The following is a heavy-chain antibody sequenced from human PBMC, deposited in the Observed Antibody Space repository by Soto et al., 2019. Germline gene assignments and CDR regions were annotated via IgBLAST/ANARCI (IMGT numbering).Heavy chain of an antibody. J-gene: IGHJ5*02. CDR1: GGSFSGYY. Sequence: PSETLSLTCAVYGGSFSGYYWSWIRQPPGKGLEWIGEINHSGSTNYNPSLKSRVTISVDTSKNQFSLKLSSVTAADTAVYYCARGSIAAVHNWFDLWGQGTLVTVSS. CDR3: ARGSIAAVHNWFDL. V-gene: IGHV4-34*01. CDR2: INHSGST. D-gene: IGHD6-6*01.